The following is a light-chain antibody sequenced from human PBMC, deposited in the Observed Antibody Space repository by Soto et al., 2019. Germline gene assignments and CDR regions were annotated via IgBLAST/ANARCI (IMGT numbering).Light chain of an antibody. J-gene: IGLJ1*01. Sequence: QSVLTQPPSVSGSPGQSVAISCTGTSSDVGSYNRVSWYQQPPGTAPKVMIYEVSNRPSGVPDRFSGSKSGNTASLTISGLQAEDEADYYGSSYTSSITYVFGTGTKVTAL. CDR1: SSDVGSYNR. CDR3: SSYTSSITYV. CDR2: EVS. V-gene: IGLV2-18*02.